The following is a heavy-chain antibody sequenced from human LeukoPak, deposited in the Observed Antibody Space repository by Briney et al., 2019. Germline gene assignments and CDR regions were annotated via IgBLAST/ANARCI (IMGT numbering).Heavy chain of an antibody. J-gene: IGHJ4*02. Sequence: GESLKISCKGSGYSFTNYWIGWVRQMPGKGLEWMGIIYPGDSDTRYSPSFQGQVTISADKSISTAYLQWSSLKASDTAVYYCARVHDYGGNSGLWDYWGQGTLVTVSS. V-gene: IGHV5-51*01. CDR1: GYSFTNYW. CDR3: ARVHDYGGNSGLWDY. D-gene: IGHD4-23*01. CDR2: IYPGDSDT.